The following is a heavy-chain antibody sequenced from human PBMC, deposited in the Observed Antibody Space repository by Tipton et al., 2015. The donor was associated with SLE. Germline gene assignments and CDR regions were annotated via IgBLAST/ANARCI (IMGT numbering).Heavy chain of an antibody. D-gene: IGHD6-19*01. Sequence: SLRLSCAASGFTFSSYAMSWVRQAPGKGLEWVSAISGSSSYIYYADSVKGRFTISRDNAKNSLYLQMNSLRAEDTAVYYCARDQGSGWYYWGQGTLVTVSS. J-gene: IGHJ4*02. CDR3: ARDQGSGWYY. CDR2: ISGSSSYI. V-gene: IGHV3-21*03. CDR1: GFTFSSYA.